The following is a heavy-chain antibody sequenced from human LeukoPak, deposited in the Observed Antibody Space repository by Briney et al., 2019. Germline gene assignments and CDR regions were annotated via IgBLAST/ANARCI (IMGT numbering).Heavy chain of an antibody. Sequence: GSLRLSCAASGFTFSTYAITWVRQAPGKGLEWVSAISDNGGTTYYADSVKGRFTISRDNSRNTVYLQMSSLSADDTAVYFCARDPFKGYSGWEHWGQGTLVTVSS. CDR2: ISDNGGTT. J-gene: IGHJ4*02. CDR3: ARDPFKGYSGWEH. V-gene: IGHV3-23*01. CDR1: GFTFSTYA. D-gene: IGHD5-12*01.